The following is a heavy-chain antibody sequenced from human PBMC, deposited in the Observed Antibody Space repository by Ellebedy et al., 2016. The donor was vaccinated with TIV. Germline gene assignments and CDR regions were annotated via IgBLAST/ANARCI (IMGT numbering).Heavy chain of an antibody. CDR1: GFTFSSYG. J-gene: IGHJ4*02. D-gene: IGHD6-19*01. CDR2: IWYDGNNK. V-gene: IGHV3-33*01. Sequence: GESLKISXAASGFTFSSYGMHWVRQAPGKGLEWVAVIWYDGNNKFYVDSVKGRFTISRDNSKNTLYLQMNSLRAEDTAVYYCARQRRGSGWYSAFEYWGQGTLVTVSS. CDR3: ARQRRGSGWYSAFEY.